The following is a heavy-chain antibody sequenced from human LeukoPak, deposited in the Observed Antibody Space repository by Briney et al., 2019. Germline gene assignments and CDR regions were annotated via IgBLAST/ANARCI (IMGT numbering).Heavy chain of an antibody. CDR1: GYTFTSYG. CDR3: ARGSPPRVYYDRSGYYSYYFDY. V-gene: IGHV1-18*01. Sequence: ASVKVSCKASGYTFTSYGISWVRQAPGQGLEWMGWISAYNGNTNYAQKLQGRVTMTTDTSTSTAYMELRSLRSDDTAVYYCARGSPPRVYYDRSGYYSYYFDYWGQGTLVTVSS. J-gene: IGHJ4*02. CDR2: ISAYNGNT. D-gene: IGHD3-22*01.